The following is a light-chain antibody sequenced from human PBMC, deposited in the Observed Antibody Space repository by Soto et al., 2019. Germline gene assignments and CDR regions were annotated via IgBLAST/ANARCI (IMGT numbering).Light chain of an antibody. CDR3: SAWDNSLNGYV. J-gene: IGLJ1*01. Sequence: QSALTQPLSASASPGQRVTISCSGGSSNIGSNTVAWYKHLPGTAPPRLIFTAGQRPSGVPGRFSGSKSGTSASLAISGLQSEDEGDYYCSAWDNSLNGYVFGPGTKLTVL. CDR2: TAG. CDR1: SSNIGSNT. V-gene: IGLV1-44*01.